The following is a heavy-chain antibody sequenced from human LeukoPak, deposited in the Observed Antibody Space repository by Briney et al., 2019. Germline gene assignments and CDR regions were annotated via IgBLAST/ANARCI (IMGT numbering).Heavy chain of an antibody. CDR2: ISSSSSTI. CDR3: ARAPITMIVVAPTFDY. V-gene: IGHV3-48*04. Sequence: GGSLRLSCAASGFTFSSYSMNWVRQAPGKGLEWVSYISSSSSTIYYADSVKGRFTISRDNAKNSLCLQMNSLRAEDTAVYYCARAPITMIVVAPTFDYWGQGTLVTVSS. J-gene: IGHJ4*02. D-gene: IGHD3-22*01. CDR1: GFTFSSYS.